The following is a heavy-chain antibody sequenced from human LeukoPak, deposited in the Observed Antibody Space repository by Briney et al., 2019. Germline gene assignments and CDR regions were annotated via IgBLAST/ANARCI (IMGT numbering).Heavy chain of an antibody. Sequence: ASVKVSCKASGYTFTTYTMHWVRQAPGQRLEWMGWINTGNGNTKYSQKFQGRVTITRDTSASTASMELSSLRSEDTTVYYCARGAWELLHMYYFDYWGQGTLVTVSS. D-gene: IGHD1-26*01. V-gene: IGHV1-3*04. CDR1: GYTFTTYT. CDR2: INTGNGNT. J-gene: IGHJ4*02. CDR3: ARGAWELLHMYYFDY.